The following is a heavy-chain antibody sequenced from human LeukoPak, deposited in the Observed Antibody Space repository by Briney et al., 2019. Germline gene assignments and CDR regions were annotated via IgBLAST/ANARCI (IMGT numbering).Heavy chain of an antibody. CDR1: GYSLSSGYY. Sequence: SETLSLTCAVSGYSLSSGYYWGWIRQPPGKGLEWIGSIYHSGSTYYNPSLKRRVTLSVDTSKNQFSLKLSAVTAADTAVYYCARPWKGQRGLYAFDIWGQGTMVTVSS. J-gene: IGHJ3*02. V-gene: IGHV4-38-2*01. CDR2: IYHSGST. CDR3: ARPWKGQRGLYAFDI. D-gene: IGHD1-1*01.